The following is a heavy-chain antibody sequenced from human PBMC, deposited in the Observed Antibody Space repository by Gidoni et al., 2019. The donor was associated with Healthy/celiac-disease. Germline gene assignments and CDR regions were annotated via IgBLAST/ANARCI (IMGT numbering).Heavy chain of an antibody. V-gene: IGHV3-15*01. D-gene: IGHD2-21*02. CDR3: TTDPEGFCGGDCYPDFDY. J-gene: IGHJ4*02. CDR1: GFTSSHAW. CDR2: IKSKTDGGIT. Sequence: EVQLVESGEGLVKPGGSLRLSGAASGFTSSHAWMRGVRPAPGKGLEWVGRIKSKTDGGITDYAAPVKGRFTISRDDSKNTLYLQMNSLKSEDTAVYYCTTDPEGFCGGDCYPDFDYCGQGTLVTVSS.